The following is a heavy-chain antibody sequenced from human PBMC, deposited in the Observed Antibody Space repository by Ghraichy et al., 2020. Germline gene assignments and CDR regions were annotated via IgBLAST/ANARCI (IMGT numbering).Heavy chain of an antibody. CDR1: GFTFGDYA. V-gene: IGHV3-9*01. CDR2: ISWNSGSI. J-gene: IGHJ5*02. Sequence: GGSLRLSCAASGFTFGDYAMHWVRHAPGKGLEWVSGISWNSGSIGYADSVKGRFTISRDNAKNSLYLQMNSLRAEDTALYYCARDVAAAVGARNWFDPWGQGTLVTVSS. D-gene: IGHD6-13*01. CDR3: ARDVAAAVGARNWFDP.